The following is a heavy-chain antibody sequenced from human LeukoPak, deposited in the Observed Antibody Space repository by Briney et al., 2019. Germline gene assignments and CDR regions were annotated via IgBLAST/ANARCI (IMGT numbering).Heavy chain of an antibody. J-gene: IGHJ3*02. D-gene: IGHD3-3*01. Sequence: SETLSLTCTVSGGSISSGSYYWSWIRQPAGKGLEWIGRIYTSGSTNYNPSLKSRVTISVDTSKNQFSLKLSSVTAADTAVYYCARDRREYDFWSGSTSDDAFDIWGQGTMVTVSS. CDR3: ARDRREYDFWSGSTSDDAFDI. CDR2: IYTSGST. CDR1: GGSISSGSYY. V-gene: IGHV4-61*02.